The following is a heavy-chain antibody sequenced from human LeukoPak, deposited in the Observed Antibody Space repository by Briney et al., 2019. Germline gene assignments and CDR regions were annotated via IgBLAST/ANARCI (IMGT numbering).Heavy chain of an antibody. CDR3: AKPAYYDILTGYGT. Sequence: GGSRRLSCAASGFTLSSHAMRWVRQAPGKVLEWVSAISGSGCRTYYADSVRGRFTISRDNSKNPLYLKMDSLRAEDTAVYYLAKPAYYDILTGYGTWGQGTLVTVSS. CDR1: GFTLSSHA. V-gene: IGHV3-23*01. D-gene: IGHD3-9*01. J-gene: IGHJ4*02. CDR2: ISGSGCRT.